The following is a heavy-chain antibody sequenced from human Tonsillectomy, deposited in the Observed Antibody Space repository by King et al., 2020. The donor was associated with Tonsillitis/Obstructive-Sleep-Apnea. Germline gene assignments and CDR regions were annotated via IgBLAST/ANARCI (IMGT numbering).Heavy chain of an antibody. J-gene: IGHJ5*02. CDR1: GFSLSTTGVG. CDR3: AHRMRWFDP. CDR2: IYLDDNK. Sequence: TLKESGPTLVKPTQTLTLTCTFSGFSLSTTGVGVGWIRQPPGKALEWLALIYLDDNKRYSPSLKSRLTITKDTSKNQVVLTMTNMDPVDTATYYCAHRMRWFDPWGQGTLVTVSS. V-gene: IGHV2-5*02.